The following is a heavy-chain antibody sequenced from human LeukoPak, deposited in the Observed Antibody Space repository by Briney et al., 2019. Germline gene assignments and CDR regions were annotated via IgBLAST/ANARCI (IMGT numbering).Heavy chain of an antibody. CDR2: IIPILGIA. CDR1: GGTFSSYA. D-gene: IGHD5-24*01. CDR3: ASVEMATTGDY. Sequence: SVKVSCKASGGTFSSYAISWVRQAPGQGLEWMGRIIPILGIANYAQKFQGRVTITADKSTSTAYMELSSLRSEDTAVYYCASVEMATTGDYWGQGTLVTVSS. V-gene: IGHV1-69*04. J-gene: IGHJ4*02.